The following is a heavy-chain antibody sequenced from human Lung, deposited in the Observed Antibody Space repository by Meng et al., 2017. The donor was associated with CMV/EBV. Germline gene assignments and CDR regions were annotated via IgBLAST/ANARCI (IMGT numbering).Heavy chain of an antibody. J-gene: IGHJ4*02. CDR1: GFTFSSYS. V-gene: IGHV3-21*01. CDR3: ARGLRNPPTSFGGFRTHVRYFDS. D-gene: IGHD3-3*01. CDR2: ISSDSSYR. Sequence: GGSLRLSCAASGFTFSSYSMNWVRRAPGKGLEWVSSISSDSSYRYNADSVKGRFTVSRDNAKNSLYLQLNSLRAEDTAVYYGARGLRNPPTSFGGFRTHVRYFDSWGQGTLVTVSS.